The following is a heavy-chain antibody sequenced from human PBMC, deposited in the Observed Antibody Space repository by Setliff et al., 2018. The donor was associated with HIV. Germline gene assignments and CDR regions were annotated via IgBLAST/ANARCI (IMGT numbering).Heavy chain of an antibody. V-gene: IGHV5-51*01. Sequence: GESLKISCKGSGYSSTSYWIGWVRQMPGKGLEWMGIIHPGDSDTRYSPSFQGQVTISADKSISTAYLQWSRLEASDTAMYYCATSPLGYCSGGSCYQYFDYWGPGTLVTVSS. CDR3: ATSPLGYCSGGSCYQYFDY. CDR2: IHPGDSDT. D-gene: IGHD2-15*01. J-gene: IGHJ4*02. CDR1: GYSSTSYW.